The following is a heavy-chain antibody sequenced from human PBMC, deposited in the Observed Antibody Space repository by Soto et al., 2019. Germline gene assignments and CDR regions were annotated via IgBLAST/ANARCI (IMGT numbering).Heavy chain of an antibody. D-gene: IGHD3-9*01. CDR2: IYTAGGT. J-gene: IGHJ5*02. V-gene: IGHV3-53*01. CDR1: GFTVSNTY. CDR3: AKFPYYDIPTQNFS. Sequence: GGSLRLSCAASGFTVSNTYMTWVRQPPGKGLECVSVIYTAGGTNYADSVKGRFIISRDNSKNTLYLQMNSLRAEDTAVYYCAKFPYYDIPTQNFSWGQGTLVTVSS.